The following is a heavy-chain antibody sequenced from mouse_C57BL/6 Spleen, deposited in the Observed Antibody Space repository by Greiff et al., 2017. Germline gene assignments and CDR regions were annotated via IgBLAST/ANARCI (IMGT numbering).Heavy chain of an antibody. D-gene: IGHD2-2*01. J-gene: IGHJ4*01. CDR3: ARKGYDYAMDY. Sequence: VQLQQSGPELVKPGASVKLSCKASGYTFTSYDINWVQQRPGQGLEWIGWIYPRDGSTKYNEKFKGKATLTVDTSSSPAYMALHSLASEDSAVYFGARKGYDYAMDYWGQGTSVTVSS. V-gene: IGHV1-85*01. CDR2: IYPRDGST. CDR1: GYTFTSYD.